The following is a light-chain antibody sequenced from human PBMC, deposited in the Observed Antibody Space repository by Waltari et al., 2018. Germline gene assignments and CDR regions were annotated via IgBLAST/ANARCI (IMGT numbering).Light chain of an antibody. V-gene: IGKV1-5*03. J-gene: IGKJ1*01. CDR1: QSIDSW. Sequence: IQMTQSPSTLSASVVDRVTITCRASQSIDSWLAWYQQKPGKAPNLLIYKASILHSGVPSRFSGRGSGTEFTLTISSLQPDDFAAYYCQQYHSSSRTFGQGTNVEMK. CDR3: QQYHSSSRT. CDR2: KAS.